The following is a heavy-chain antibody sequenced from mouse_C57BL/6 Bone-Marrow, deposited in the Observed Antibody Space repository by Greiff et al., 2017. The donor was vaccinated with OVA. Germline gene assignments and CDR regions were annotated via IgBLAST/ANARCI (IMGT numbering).Heavy chain of an antibody. Sequence: EVQLQQSGPELVKPGASVKISCKASGYSFTGYYMNWVKQSPEKSLEWIGEINPSTGGTTYNQKFKAKATLTVDKSSSTAYMQLKSLTSEDSAVYYCATELGRYDYWGQGTTRTVSS. J-gene: IGHJ2*01. V-gene: IGHV1-42*01. D-gene: IGHD4-1*01. CDR3: ATELGRYDY. CDR1: GYSFTGYY. CDR2: INPSTGGT.